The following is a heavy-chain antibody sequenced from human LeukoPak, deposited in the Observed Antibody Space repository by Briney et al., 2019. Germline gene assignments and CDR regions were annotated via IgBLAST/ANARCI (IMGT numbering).Heavy chain of an antibody. D-gene: IGHD3-10*01. J-gene: IGHJ4*02. V-gene: IGHV3-23*01. Sequence: GGSLRLSCAASGFTFSSYAMSWVRQAPGKGLEWVSAISGSGGSTYYADPVKGRFTISRDNSKNTLYLQMNSLRAEDTAVYYCAKDRTWFGELPLLGWGQGTLVTVSS. CDR3: AKDRTWFGELPLLG. CDR2: ISGSGGST. CDR1: GFTFSSYA.